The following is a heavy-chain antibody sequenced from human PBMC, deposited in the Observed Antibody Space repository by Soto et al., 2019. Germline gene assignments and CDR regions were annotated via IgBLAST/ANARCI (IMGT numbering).Heavy chain of an antibody. CDR1: GGSFSGYY. V-gene: IGHV4-34*01. J-gene: IGHJ4*02. CDR3: ARGGYSGYAR. CDR2: INHSGST. Sequence: QVQLQQWGAGLLKPSETLSLTCAVYGGSFSGYYWSWIRQPPGKGLEWIVEINHSGSTNYNPSLKSRVTISVDTSKNQFALKLSSVTAADTAVYYCARGGYSGYARWGQGTLVTVSS. D-gene: IGHD5-12*01.